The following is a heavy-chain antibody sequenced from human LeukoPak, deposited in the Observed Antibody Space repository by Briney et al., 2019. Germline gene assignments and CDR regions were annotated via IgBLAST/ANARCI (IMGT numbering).Heavy chain of an antibody. D-gene: IGHD2-15*01. CDR3: ARSPQINTFMGKKSVARWFDP. CDR2: IIPIFGTA. Sequence: SVKVSCKASGGTFSSYAISWVRQAPGQGLEWMGGIIPIFGTANYAQKFQGRVTITADKSTSTAYMELSSLRSEDTAVYYCARSPQINTFMGKKSVARWFDPWGQGTLVTVSS. V-gene: IGHV1-69*06. CDR1: GGTFSSYA. J-gene: IGHJ5*02.